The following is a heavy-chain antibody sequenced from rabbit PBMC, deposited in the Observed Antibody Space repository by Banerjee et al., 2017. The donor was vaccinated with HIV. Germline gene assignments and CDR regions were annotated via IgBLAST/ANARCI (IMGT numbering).Heavy chain of an antibody. Sequence: QSLEESGGDLVKPGASLTLTCTASGLDFSRYSMGWVRQAPGKGLEWIGCINTGSGSTWYASWAKGRFTISETSSTTVTLQMTSLTAADTATYFCARDLAGVIGWNFGLWGPGTLVTVS. CDR1: GLDFSRYS. CDR3: ARDLAGVIGWNFGL. V-gene: IGHV1S40*01. D-gene: IGHD4-1*01. CDR2: INTGSGST. J-gene: IGHJ4*01.